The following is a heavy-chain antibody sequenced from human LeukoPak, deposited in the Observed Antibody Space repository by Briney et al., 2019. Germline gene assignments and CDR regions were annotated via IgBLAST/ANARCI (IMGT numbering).Heavy chain of an antibody. J-gene: IGHJ5*02. V-gene: IGHV3-30*02. Sequence: PGGSLRLSCAASGFTFSSYGMHWVRQAPGKGLEWVAFIRYDGSNKYYADSVKGRFTISRDNSKNTLYLQMNSLRAEDTAVYYCAKVTIVVVPAAIPVWFDPWGQGTLVTVSS. CDR2: IRYDGSNK. CDR3: AKVTIVVVPAAIPVWFDP. D-gene: IGHD2-2*01. CDR1: GFTFSSYG.